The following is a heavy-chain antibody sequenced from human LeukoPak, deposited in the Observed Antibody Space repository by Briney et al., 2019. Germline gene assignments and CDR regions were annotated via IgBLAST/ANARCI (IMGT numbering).Heavy chain of an antibody. CDR1: GFPLRTSH. J-gene: IGHJ4*02. V-gene: IGHV3-48*01. CDR3: ARIMGQLTGGVRDY. Sequence: PGGSLRLSCGASGFPLRTSHMNWVRQAPGKGLEWVSYISSSSDTIYYADSVKGRFTISRDNAKNSLFLQMNSLRAGDTAVYYCARIMGQLTGGVRDYWGQGTLVTVSS. D-gene: IGHD3-9*01. CDR2: ISSSSDTI.